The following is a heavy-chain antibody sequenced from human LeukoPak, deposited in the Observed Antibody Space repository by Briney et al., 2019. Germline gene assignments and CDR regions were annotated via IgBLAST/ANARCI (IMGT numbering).Heavy chain of an antibody. V-gene: IGHV3-23*01. D-gene: IGHD3-10*01. J-gene: IGHJ4*02. CDR2: ISGGGETT. CDR3: ARDYYGSGSFHFDY. Sequence: PGGSLRLSCAASGFAFSSYGMGWVRQAPGKGPEWVSSISGGGETTYYADSVKGRFTISRDNSKNTLYLQMNSLRAEDTAVYYCARDYYGSGSFHFDYWGQGTLVTVSS. CDR1: GFAFSSYG.